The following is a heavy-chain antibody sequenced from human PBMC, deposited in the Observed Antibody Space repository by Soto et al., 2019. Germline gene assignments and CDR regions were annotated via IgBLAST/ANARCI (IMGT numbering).Heavy chain of an antibody. D-gene: IGHD5-12*01. CDR1: VFIFTNYA. V-gene: IGHV3-23*01. CDR3: VREGRGSFDF. Sequence: LRLSCAASVFIFTNYAMNLVRQAPGKGLEWVSVIGGRGNSAYYADSVQGRFTISRDNSKNTLSLQMSSLTADDTAIYYCVREGRGSFDFWGRGTMVTVSS. CDR2: IGGRGNSA. J-gene: IGHJ3*01.